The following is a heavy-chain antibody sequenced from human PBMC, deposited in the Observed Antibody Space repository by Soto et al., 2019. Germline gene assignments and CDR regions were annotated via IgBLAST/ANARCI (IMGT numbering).Heavy chain of an antibody. J-gene: IGHJ4*02. CDR1: GFHFSSYA. CDR3: AKAPGEWELLSTD. CDR2: ISGSGGST. V-gene: IGHV3-23*01. D-gene: IGHD1-26*01. Sequence: GGSLRLSCAASGFHFSSYAMSWVRQAPGKGLEWVSAISGSGGSTYYADSVKGRFTISRDNSKNTLYLQMNSLRAEDTAVYYCAKAPGEWELLSTDWGQGTLVTVAS.